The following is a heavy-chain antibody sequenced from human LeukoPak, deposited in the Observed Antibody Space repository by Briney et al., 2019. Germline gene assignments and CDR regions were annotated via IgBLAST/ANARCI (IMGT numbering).Heavy chain of an antibody. CDR2: TSGSGGST. CDR3: AKDFNPRYSSGWFFDY. J-gene: IGHJ4*02. Sequence: GGSLRLSCAAFGFTFSSYGMSWVRQAPGKGLEWVSATSGSGGSTYYADSAKGRFTISRDNSKNTLYLQMNSLRAEDTAVYYCAKDFNPRYSSGWFFDYWGQGTLVTVSS. CDR1: GFTFSSYG. V-gene: IGHV3-23*01. D-gene: IGHD6-19*01.